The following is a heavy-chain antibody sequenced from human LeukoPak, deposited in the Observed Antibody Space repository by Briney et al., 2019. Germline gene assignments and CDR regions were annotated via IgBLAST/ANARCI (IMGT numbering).Heavy chain of an antibody. V-gene: IGHV3-11*04. CDR3: ARGHLFRGSGSYFDY. CDR1: GFTFSDYY. Sequence: PGGSLRLSCAASGFTFSDYYMSWIRQVPGKGLEWVSYISSSGSPIYYADSVKGRFTISRDNAKNSLYLQMNRLRAEDTAVYYCARGHLFRGSGSYFDYWGQGTLVTVSS. J-gene: IGHJ4*02. D-gene: IGHD3-10*01. CDR2: ISSSGSPI.